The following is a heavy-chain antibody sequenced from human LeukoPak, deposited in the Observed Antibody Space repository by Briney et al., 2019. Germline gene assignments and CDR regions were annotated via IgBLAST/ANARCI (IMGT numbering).Heavy chain of an antibody. V-gene: IGHV3-20*04. Sequence: GRSLRLSCAASGFTFDDYGMSWVRQAPGKGLEWVSGITWNGGSTGYADSVKGRFTISRDNAKNSLYLQMNSLRAEDTALYYCARDRNWNAYYFDYWGQGTLVTVSS. CDR3: ARDRNWNAYYFDY. J-gene: IGHJ4*02. CDR2: ITWNGGST. D-gene: IGHD1-20*01. CDR1: GFTFDDYG.